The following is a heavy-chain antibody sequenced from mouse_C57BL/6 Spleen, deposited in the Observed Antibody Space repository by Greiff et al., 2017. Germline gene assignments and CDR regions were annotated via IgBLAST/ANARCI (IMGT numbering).Heavy chain of an antibody. Sequence: VQLQQSGAELARPGASVKMSCKASGYTFTSYTMHWVKQRPGRGLEWIGRIDPNSGGTKYNEKFKSKATLTVDKPSSTAYMQLSSLTSEDSAVYYCARGDDYDDGGYFDYWGQGTTLTVSS. V-gene: IGHV1-72*01. J-gene: IGHJ2*01. CDR2: IDPNSGGT. CDR1: GYTFTSYT. D-gene: IGHD2-4*01. CDR3: ARGDDYDDGGYFDY.